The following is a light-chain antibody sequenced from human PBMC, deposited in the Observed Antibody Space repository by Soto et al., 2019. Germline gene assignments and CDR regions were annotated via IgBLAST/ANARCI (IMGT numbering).Light chain of an antibody. V-gene: IGKV3-15*01. J-gene: IGKJ4*01. CDR3: QHSERT. Sequence: EIVMTQSPATLSVSPGERATLSCRASQSVSSNLAWYQQKPGQAPRLLIYGASTRATGIPARFSGSGSGTEVTLTISSLQSEDFAVYYCQHSERTFGGGTKVEIK. CDR2: GAS. CDR1: QSVSSN.